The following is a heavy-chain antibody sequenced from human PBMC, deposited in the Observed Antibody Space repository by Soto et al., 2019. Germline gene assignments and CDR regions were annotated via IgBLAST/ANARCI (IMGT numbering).Heavy chain of an antibody. J-gene: IGHJ5*02. CDR3: ARIVRIAARWFDP. CDR2: ISYSGST. D-gene: IGHD6-6*01. V-gene: IGHV4-31*03. CDR1: GGSISSGGYY. Sequence: QVQLQESGPGLVKPSQTLSLTCTVSGGSISSGGYYWSWIRQHPGKGLEWIGYISYSGSTYYNPSLKSRVTIAVDTSKNQFSLKLSSVTAADTAVYYCARIVRIAARWFDPWGQGTLVTVSS.